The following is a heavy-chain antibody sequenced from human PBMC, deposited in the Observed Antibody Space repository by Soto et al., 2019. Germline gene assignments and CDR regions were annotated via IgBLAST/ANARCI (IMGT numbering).Heavy chain of an antibody. Sequence: SVKVSCKASGGTFSSYAISWVRQAPGQGLEWMGGIIPIFGTANYAQKFQGRVTITADESTSTAYMGLSSLRSEDTAVYYCARGRGYSYGEFDYWGQGTLVTVSS. CDR2: IIPIFGTA. CDR1: GGTFSSYA. CDR3: ARGRGYSYGEFDY. J-gene: IGHJ4*02. D-gene: IGHD5-18*01. V-gene: IGHV1-69*13.